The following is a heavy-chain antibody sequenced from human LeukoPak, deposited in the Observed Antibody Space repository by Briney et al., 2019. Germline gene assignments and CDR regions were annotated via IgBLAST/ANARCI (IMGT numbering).Heavy chain of an antibody. Sequence: GVSLRLSCAASGFTFSSYWMHWVRQAPGKGLVWVSRINSDGSSTSYADSVKGRFTISRDNAKNTLYLQMNSLRAEDTAVYYCARAYSSGWYTTAFDYWGQGTLVTVSS. CDR1: GFTFSSYW. V-gene: IGHV3-74*01. CDR3: ARAYSSGWYTTAFDY. CDR2: INSDGSST. J-gene: IGHJ4*02. D-gene: IGHD6-19*01.